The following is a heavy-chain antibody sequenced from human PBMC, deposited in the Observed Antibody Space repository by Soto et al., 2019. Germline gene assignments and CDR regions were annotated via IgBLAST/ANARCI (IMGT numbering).Heavy chain of an antibody. V-gene: IGHV1-18*01. CDR1: GYTFSNYG. CDR2: ISGYNGNT. Sequence: ASVKVSCKASGYTFSNYGISWVRQGPGQGLEWMGWISGYNGNTHYEEKVQDRIKMTTDTSTSTTYLELRSLRSDDTAVYFCARDPGFGFGYSYAFAMDVWGQGTTVTVSS. D-gene: IGHD5-18*01. CDR3: ARDPGFGFGYSYAFAMDV. J-gene: IGHJ6*02.